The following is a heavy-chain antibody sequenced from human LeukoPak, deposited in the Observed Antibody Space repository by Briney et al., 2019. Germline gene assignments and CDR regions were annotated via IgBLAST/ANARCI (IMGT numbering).Heavy chain of an antibody. J-gene: IGHJ4*02. CDR2: IRSKAYGGTT. Sequence: GGSLRLSCTASGFTFGDYALSWVHQAPGKGLEWVGFIRSKAYGGTTEYAASVKGRFTISRDDSKSVAYLQMNSLKTEDTAVYYCTRAYEVWGSYRSDFWGQGTLVTVSS. CDR3: TRAYEVWGSYRSDF. D-gene: IGHD3-16*02. V-gene: IGHV3-49*04. CDR1: GFTFGDYA.